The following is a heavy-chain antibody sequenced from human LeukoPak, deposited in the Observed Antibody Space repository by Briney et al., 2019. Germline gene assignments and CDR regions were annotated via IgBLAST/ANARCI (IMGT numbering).Heavy chain of an antibody. CDR3: ARDLVYWGSGSPFDY. CDR2: ISGSGGST. D-gene: IGHD3-10*01. V-gene: IGHV3-23*01. CDR1: GFTFSSYA. J-gene: IGHJ4*02. Sequence: GGSLRLSCAASGFTFSSYAMSWVRQAPGKGLEWVSAISGSGGSTYYADSVKGRFTISRDNSKNTLYLQMNSLRAEDTAVYYCARDLVYWGSGSPFDYWGQGTLVTVSS.